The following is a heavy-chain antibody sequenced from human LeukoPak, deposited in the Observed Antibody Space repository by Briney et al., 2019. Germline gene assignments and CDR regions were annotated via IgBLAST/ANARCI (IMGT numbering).Heavy chain of an antibody. CDR2: ITSAGNT. V-gene: IGHV3-23*01. CDR1: GFTFSSYA. J-gene: IGHJ4*02. D-gene: IGHD2-2*01. Sequence: PGGSLRLSCAASGFTFSSYAMNWVRQAPGKGLEWVSAITSAGNTYYADSVKGRCTISRDSSKNTLYLQMNSLRSEDTAVYYCAKGGGPYHLPTDYWGQGTLVTVSS. CDR3: AKGGGPYHLPTDY.